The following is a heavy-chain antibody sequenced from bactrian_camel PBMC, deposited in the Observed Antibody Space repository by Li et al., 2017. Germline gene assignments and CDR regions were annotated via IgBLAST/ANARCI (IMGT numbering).Heavy chain of an antibody. CDR2: IRRDDLT. J-gene: IGHJ4*01. Sequence: DVQLVESGGGSVQAGGSLRLSCAPSGLSVSDSSMAWFRQSPGKEPEAVAAIRRDDLTAYTDSVKGRFTISKDNANRVVYLQMNSLKVEDTAKYRCRRGWKCRGVYCEEDSLGQGTQVTVS. V-gene: IGHV3S67*01. CDR1: GLSVSDSS. D-gene: IGHD1*01.